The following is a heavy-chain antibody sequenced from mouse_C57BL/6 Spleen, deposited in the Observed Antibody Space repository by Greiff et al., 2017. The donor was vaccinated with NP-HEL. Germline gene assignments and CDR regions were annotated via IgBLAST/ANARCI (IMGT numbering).Heavy chain of an antibody. CDR3: AREEDQFCAMDY. CDR1: GYTFTSYW. J-gene: IGHJ4*01. V-gene: IGHV1-64*01. Sequence: QVQLQQPGAELVKPGASVKLSCKASGYTFTSYWMHWVKQRPGQGLEWIGMIHPNSGSTNYNEKFKSKATLTVDKSSSTAYMQLSSLTSEDSAVYYCAREEDQFCAMDYWGQGTSVTVSS. CDR2: IHPNSGST.